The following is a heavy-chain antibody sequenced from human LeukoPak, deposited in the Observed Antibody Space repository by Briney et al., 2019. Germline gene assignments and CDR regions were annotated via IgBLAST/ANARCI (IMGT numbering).Heavy chain of an antibody. CDR3: AGDESGYYYGSGSYFY. D-gene: IGHD3-10*01. J-gene: IGHJ4*02. CDR2: ISSSSSYI. Sequence: GGSLRLSCAASGFTFSRYGMHWVRQAPGKGLEWVSSISSSSSYIYYADSVKGRFTISRDNAKNSLYLQMNSLRAEDTAVYYCAGDESGYYYGSGSYFYWGQGTLVTVSS. V-gene: IGHV3-21*01. CDR1: GFTFSRYG.